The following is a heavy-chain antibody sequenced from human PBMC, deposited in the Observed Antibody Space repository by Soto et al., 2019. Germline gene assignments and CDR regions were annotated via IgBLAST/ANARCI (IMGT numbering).Heavy chain of an antibody. D-gene: IGHD6-13*01. CDR2: ISGSGGST. V-gene: IGHV3-23*01. Sequence: GGSLRLSCAASGFTFSSYAMSWVRQAPGKGLEWVSAISGSGGSTYYADSVKGRFTISRDNSKNTLYLQMNSLRAEDTAVYYCAKEGTRDSSSWYGPSYYYYMDVWGKGTTVTVSS. CDR3: AKEGTRDSSSWYGPSYYYYMDV. J-gene: IGHJ6*03. CDR1: GFTFSSYA.